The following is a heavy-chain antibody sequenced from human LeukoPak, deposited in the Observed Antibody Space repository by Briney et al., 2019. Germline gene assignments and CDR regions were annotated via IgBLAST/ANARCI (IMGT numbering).Heavy chain of an antibody. CDR3: ARDGKYYYDSSGYSSIDY. Sequence: SVKVSCKASVGTFSSYAISWVRQAPGQGLEWMGRIIPIFGTANYAQKFQGRVTITTDESTSTAYMELSSLRSEDTAVYYCARDGKYYYDSSGYSSIDYWGQGTLVTVSS. CDR2: IIPIFGTA. CDR1: VGTFSSYA. V-gene: IGHV1-69*05. D-gene: IGHD3-22*01. J-gene: IGHJ4*02.